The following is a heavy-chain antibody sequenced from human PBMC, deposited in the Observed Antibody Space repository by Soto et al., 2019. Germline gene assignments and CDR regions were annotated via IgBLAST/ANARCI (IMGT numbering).Heavy chain of an antibody. J-gene: IGHJ6*02. Sequence: GGSLRLSCAASGFTFSSYGMHWVRQAPGKGLEWVAVISYDGSNKYYADSVKGRFTISRDNSKNTLYLQMNSLRAEDTAVYYCAKDLFGATMVRGGNYGMDVWGQGTTVTVSS. D-gene: IGHD3-10*01. CDR1: GFTFSSYG. CDR3: AKDLFGATMVRGGNYGMDV. CDR2: ISYDGSNK. V-gene: IGHV3-30*18.